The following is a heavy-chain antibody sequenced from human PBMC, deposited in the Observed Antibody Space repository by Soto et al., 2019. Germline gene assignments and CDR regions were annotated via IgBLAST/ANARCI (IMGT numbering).Heavy chain of an antibody. Sequence: GGSLRLSCVASGFTFNTYWMSWVRQAPGKGLEWVANIKEDGSEKYYVDSVKGRFTISRDSATNSLYLHMSSLRVEETAFYYCLTGNSDSWYTHGYCGQPTLVPVSS. V-gene: IGHV3-7*05. CDR1: GFTFNTYW. D-gene: IGHD5-18*01. J-gene: IGHJ4*02. CDR3: LTGNSDSWYTHGY. CDR2: IKEDGSEK.